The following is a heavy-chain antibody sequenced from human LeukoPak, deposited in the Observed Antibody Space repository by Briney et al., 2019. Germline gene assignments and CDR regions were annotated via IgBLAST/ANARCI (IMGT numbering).Heavy chain of an antibody. J-gene: IGHJ4*02. CDR1: GFTFSSYE. D-gene: IGHD3-16*01. CDR3: ARDLGVYDYVWGSSDY. CDR2: ISSSGSTI. V-gene: IGHV3-48*03. Sequence: GGSLRLSCAASGFTFSSYEMNWVRQAPGKGLEWVSYISSSGSTIYYADSVKGRFTISRDSAKNSLYLQMNSLRAEDTAVYYCARDLGVYDYVWGSSDYWGQGTLVTVSS.